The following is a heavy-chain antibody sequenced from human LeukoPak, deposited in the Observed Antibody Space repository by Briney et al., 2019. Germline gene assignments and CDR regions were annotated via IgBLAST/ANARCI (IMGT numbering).Heavy chain of an antibody. CDR1: GASISSGNHY. V-gene: IGHV4-39*07. D-gene: IGHD4-17*01. CDR3: ARGRSSYGKGHYDF. J-gene: IGHJ4*02. Sequence: SETLSLTCTVSGASISSGNHYWGWIRQPPGKGLEWIGSIPYRGSANFNPSLKNRVAISPDTSRSHFSLKLTSVTSADTAVYYCARGRSSYGKGHYDFWGQGTLVTVSS. CDR2: IPYRGSA.